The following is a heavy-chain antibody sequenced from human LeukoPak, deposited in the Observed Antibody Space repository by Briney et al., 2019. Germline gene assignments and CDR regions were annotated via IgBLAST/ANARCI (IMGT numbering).Heavy chain of an antibody. CDR3: ARDWVGATTGRAFDI. D-gene: IGHD1-26*01. CDR2: INHSGST. J-gene: IGHJ3*02. Sequence: SETLSLTCAVYGGSFSGYYWSWIRQPPGKGLEWIGEINHSGSTNYNPSLKSRVTISVDTSKNQFSLKLSSVTAADTAVYYCARDWVGATTGRAFDICGQGTMVTVSS. CDR1: GGSFSGYY. V-gene: IGHV4-34*01.